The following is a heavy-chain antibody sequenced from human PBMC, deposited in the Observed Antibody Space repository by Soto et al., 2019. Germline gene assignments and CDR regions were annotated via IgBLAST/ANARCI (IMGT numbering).Heavy chain of an antibody. D-gene: IGHD3-22*01. Sequence: EVPLLESGGGLVQPGGSLRLSCAASGFIFSSYAMSWVRQAPGKGLEWVSTISGNGGSTYYADSVKGRFTISRDNSKXXLYLQMNSLRAEDTAVYYCAKDDYYDSSGPWYFDLWGRGTLVTVSS. CDR1: GFIFSSYA. J-gene: IGHJ2*01. V-gene: IGHV3-23*01. CDR3: AKDDYYDSSGPWYFDL. CDR2: ISGNGGST.